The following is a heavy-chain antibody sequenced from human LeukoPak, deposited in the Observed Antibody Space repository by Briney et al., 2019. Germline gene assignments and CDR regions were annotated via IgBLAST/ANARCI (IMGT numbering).Heavy chain of an antibody. J-gene: IGHJ6*03. CDR3: AKADHYYYYMGV. CDR1: GFTFRSYA. V-gene: IGHV3-23*01. CDR2: ISGSGGST. Sequence: PGGSLRLSCAASGFTFRSYAMSWVRQAPGKGLEWVSAISGSGGSTYYADSGRGRFTISRDNSKNTLHLRMNSLRAEDTAVYYCAKADHYYYYMGVWGKGTTVTVSS.